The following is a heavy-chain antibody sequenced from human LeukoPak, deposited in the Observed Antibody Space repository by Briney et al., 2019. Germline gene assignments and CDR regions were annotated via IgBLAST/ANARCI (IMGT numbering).Heavy chain of an antibody. CDR3: ARVYDSSGYYYLQWAFDI. V-gene: IGHV4-59*01. CDR2: IYYSGST. CDR1: GGSISSYY. J-gene: IGHJ3*02. Sequence: SETLSLTCTVSGGSISSYYWSWIRQPPGKGLEWIGYIYYSGSTNYNPSLKSRVTISVDTSKNQFSLKLSSVTAADTAVYYCARVYDSSGYYYLQWAFDIWGQGTMVTVSS. D-gene: IGHD3-22*01.